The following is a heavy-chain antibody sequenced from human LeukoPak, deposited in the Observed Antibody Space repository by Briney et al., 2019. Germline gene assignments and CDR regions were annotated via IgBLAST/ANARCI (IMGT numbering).Heavy chain of an antibody. D-gene: IGHD5-12*01. CDR1: GGSIRSYY. CDR2: IYYSGST. Sequence: PSETLSLTRTVSGGSIRSYYWSWIRQPPGKGLEWIGYIYYSGSTNYNPSLKSRVTISVDTSKNQFSLKLSSVTAADTAVYYCAGDGSHNWFDPWGQGTLVTVSS. J-gene: IGHJ5*02. CDR3: AGDGSHNWFDP. V-gene: IGHV4-59*01.